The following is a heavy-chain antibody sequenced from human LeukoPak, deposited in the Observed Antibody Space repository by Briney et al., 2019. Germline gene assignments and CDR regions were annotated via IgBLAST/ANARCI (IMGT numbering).Heavy chain of an antibody. Sequence: PGGSLRLSCAASGFTFSSYSMNWVRQAPGKGLEWVSSISSSSSYIYYADSVKGRFTISRDNAKNSLYLQMNSLRAEDTAVYYCARGSRDGYHFSPMALTRFDYWGQGTLVTVSS. J-gene: IGHJ4*02. CDR1: GFTFSSYS. V-gene: IGHV3-21*01. CDR2: ISSSSSYI. CDR3: ARGSRDGYHFSPMALTRFDY. D-gene: IGHD5-24*01.